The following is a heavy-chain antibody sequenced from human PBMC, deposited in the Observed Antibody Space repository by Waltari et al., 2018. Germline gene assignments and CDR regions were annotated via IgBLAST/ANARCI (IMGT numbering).Heavy chain of an antibody. Sequence: EVQLLASGGGLVQPGGSLRLSCAASGFPFSRSAMSWVRQAPGKGLEWVSGISGSGDRTDDADSVKGRFTISRDNSKNTLSLQMNSLRVEDTAIYYCAKGANPQHPYHFENWGQGTLVTVSS. CDR1: GFPFSRSA. CDR3: AKGANPQHPYHFEN. CDR2: ISGSGDRT. V-gene: IGHV3-23*01. J-gene: IGHJ4*02.